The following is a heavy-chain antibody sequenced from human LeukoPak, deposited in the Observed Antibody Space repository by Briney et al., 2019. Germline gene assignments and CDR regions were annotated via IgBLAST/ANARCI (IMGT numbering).Heavy chain of an antibody. CDR1: GYSFTSYW. J-gene: IGHJ3*02. D-gene: IGHD6-19*01. V-gene: IGHV5-51*01. Sequence: GESLKISCKGSGYSFTSYWIGWVRQMPGKGLEWMGIIYPGDSDTRYGPSFQGQVTISADKSISTAYLQWSSLKASNTAMYYCARPTGLGYDAFDIWGQGTMVTVSS. CDR2: IYPGDSDT. CDR3: ARPTGLGYDAFDI.